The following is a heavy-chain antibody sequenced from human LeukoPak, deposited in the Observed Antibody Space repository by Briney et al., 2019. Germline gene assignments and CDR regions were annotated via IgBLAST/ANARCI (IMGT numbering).Heavy chain of an antibody. V-gene: IGHV3-7*01. Sequence: GGSLRLSCAVSGFDFSSYWMSWVRQAPGKWPEWVANINQDGSEKNYVDSVKGRFTISRDNSKNSLYLQVGSLRAEDTALYYCARGCRRGACALFDYWGQGTLVTVSS. D-gene: IGHD2-21*02. CDR1: GFDFSSYW. J-gene: IGHJ4*02. CDR2: INQDGSEK. CDR3: ARGCRRGACALFDY.